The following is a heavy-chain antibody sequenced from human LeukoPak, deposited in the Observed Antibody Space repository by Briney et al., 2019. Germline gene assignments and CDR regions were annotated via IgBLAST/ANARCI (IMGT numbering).Heavy chain of an antibody. V-gene: IGHV3-43*01. CDR3: AKESGGYYYGSGSLDY. Sequence: GGSLRLSCAASGFTFDDYTMHWVRQAPGKGLEWVSLISWDGGSTYYADSVKGRFTISRDNSKNSLYLQMNSLRTEDTALYYCAKESGGYYYGSGSLDYWGQGTLVTVSS. D-gene: IGHD3-10*01. J-gene: IGHJ4*02. CDR1: GFTFDDYT. CDR2: ISWDGGST.